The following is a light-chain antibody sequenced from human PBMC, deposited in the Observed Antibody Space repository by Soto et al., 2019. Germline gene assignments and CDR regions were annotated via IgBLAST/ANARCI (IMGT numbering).Light chain of an antibody. CDR1: QSVSTN. Sequence: EIVMTQSPATLSVSPGERASLSCRASQSVSTNLAWYQQKPAQAPRLLIYGSSTRATGIPGRFSGGGSGTEFTLTISSLQSADFAVYYCQQYNDWPLTFGEGPRWIS. CDR2: GSS. J-gene: IGKJ4*01. V-gene: IGKV3-15*01. CDR3: QQYNDWPLT.